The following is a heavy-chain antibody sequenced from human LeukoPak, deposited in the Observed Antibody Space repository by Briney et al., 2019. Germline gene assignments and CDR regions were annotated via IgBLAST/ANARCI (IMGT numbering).Heavy chain of an antibody. CDR2: ISSSTTFM. J-gene: IGHJ4*02. V-gene: IGHV3-21*01. CDR1: GFAFNSHS. D-gene: IGHD3-16*01. Sequence: PGGSLRLSCAASGFAFNSHSMYWVRQAPGKGLEWVASISSSTTFMYYADSVKGRFTVARDNSKNSLFLLMARLTAEDTGTYYCATQYYDYVWGTNPPDYWGQGTLVTVSS. CDR3: ATQYYDYVWGTNPPDY.